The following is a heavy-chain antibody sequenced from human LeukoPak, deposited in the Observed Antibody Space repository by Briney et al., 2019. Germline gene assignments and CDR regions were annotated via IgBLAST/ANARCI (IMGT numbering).Heavy chain of an antibody. D-gene: IGHD2-2*01. CDR3: ARDIVEVTAEYYYYYGMDV. J-gene: IGHJ6*02. V-gene: IGHV5-51*01. Sequence: PGESLKISCKGSGYSFTSYWIGWVRQMPGKGLEWMGIIYPGDSDTRYSPSFQGQVTISADKSISTAYLQWSSLKASDTAMYYCARDIVEVTAEYYYYYGMDVWGQGTTVTVSS. CDR1: GYSFTSYW. CDR2: IYPGDSDT.